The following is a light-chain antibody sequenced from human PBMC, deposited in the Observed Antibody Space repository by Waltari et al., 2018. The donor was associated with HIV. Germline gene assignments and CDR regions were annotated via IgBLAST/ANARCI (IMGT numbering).Light chain of an antibody. J-gene: IGLJ1*01. CDR1: NVEEKS. CDR2: AAD. V-gene: IGLV3-21*01. CDR3: QVWDSGSDHYV. Sequence: SYLLTQPPSVSVAPGKTASITCGGDNVEEKSVHWYQQKSGQAPVLVIYAADDRPSGIPERFSGSNSGSTATLTITRVEAGDEADYYCQVWDSGSDHYVFGTGTKVTVL.